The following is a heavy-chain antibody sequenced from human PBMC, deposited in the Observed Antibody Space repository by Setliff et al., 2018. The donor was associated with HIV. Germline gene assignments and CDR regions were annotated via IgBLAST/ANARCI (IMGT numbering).Heavy chain of an antibody. CDR1: GFTFSDYY. Sequence: PGGSLRLSCAASGFTFSDYYMSWIRQAPGKGLEWVSYISSSGSTIYYADSVKGRFTISRDNAKNSLYLQMNNLRVEDTALYYCAKLGIVVVTAPRYFDLWGRGTLVTVSS. CDR2: ISSSGSTI. CDR3: AKLGIVVVTAPRYFDL. V-gene: IGHV3-11*04. D-gene: IGHD2-21*02. J-gene: IGHJ2*01.